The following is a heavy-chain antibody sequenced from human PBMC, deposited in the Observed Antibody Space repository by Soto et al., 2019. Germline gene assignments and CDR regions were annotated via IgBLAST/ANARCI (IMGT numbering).Heavy chain of an antibody. CDR1: GFTFSSYA. CDR2: ISYDGSNK. D-gene: IGHD6-13*01. V-gene: IGHV3-30-3*01. Sequence: GGSLRLSCAASGFTFSSYAMHWVRQAPGKGLEWVAVISYDGSNKYYADSVKGRFTISRDNSKNTLYLQMNSLRAEDTAVYYCARVREGGSSWYRAFDYWGQGTLVTVSS. CDR3: ARVREGGSSWYRAFDY. J-gene: IGHJ4*02.